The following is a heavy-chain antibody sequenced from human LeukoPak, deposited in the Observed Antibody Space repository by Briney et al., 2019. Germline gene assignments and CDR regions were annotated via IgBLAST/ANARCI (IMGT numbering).Heavy chain of an antibody. V-gene: IGHV3-23*01. D-gene: IGHD3-10*01. J-gene: IGHJ6*02. Sequence: GSLRLSCAASGFTFSSYAMSWVRQAPGKGLEWVSAISGSGGSTYYADSVKGPFTISRDNSKNTLYLQMNSLRAEDTAVYYCAKVGYYGSGSYYNSYGMDVWGQGTTVTVSS. CDR2: ISGSGGST. CDR3: AKVGYYGSGSYYNSYGMDV. CDR1: GFTFSSYA.